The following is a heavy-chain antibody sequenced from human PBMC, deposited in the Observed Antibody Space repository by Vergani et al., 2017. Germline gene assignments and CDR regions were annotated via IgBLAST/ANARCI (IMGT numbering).Heavy chain of an antibody. J-gene: IGHJ6*03. CDR1: GYTFTSYG. D-gene: IGHD6-19*01. Sequence: QVQLVQSGAEVNKPGASVKVSCKASGYTFTSYGISWVRQAPGQGLEWMGWISAYNGNTNYAQKLQGRATLTTDTSTSTAYMELSSLRSDDTAVYYCARDPIAVAGEAYYYYMDVWGKGTTVTVSS. CDR3: ARDPIAVAGEAYYYYMDV. CDR2: ISAYNGNT. V-gene: IGHV1-18*01.